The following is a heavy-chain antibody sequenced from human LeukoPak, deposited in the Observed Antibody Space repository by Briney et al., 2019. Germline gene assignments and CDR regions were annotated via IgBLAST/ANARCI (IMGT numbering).Heavy chain of an antibody. Sequence: ASVKVSCKASGYTFTGYYMHWVRQAPGQGLDWMGWINPKSGGTNYAQKFQGRVTMTRDTSISTAYMELSGLRSDDTAVYCCAREYSSSSGRLFDYWGPGTLVTVSS. CDR2: INPKSGGT. CDR3: AREYSSSSGRLFDY. CDR1: GYTFTGYY. J-gene: IGHJ4*02. V-gene: IGHV1-2*02. D-gene: IGHD6-6*01.